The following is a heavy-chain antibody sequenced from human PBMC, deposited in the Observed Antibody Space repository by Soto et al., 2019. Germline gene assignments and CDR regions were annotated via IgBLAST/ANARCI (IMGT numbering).Heavy chain of an antibody. V-gene: IGHV3-30-3*01. CDR1: GFTFSSYA. D-gene: IGHD2-15*01. CDR3: AGGYGGNLPPLGY. Sequence: QVQLVESGGGVVQPGRSLRLSCAASGFTFSSYAMHWVRQAPGKGLEWVAVISYDGSNKYYADSVKGRFTISRDNSKNTLYLQMNSLRAEDTAVYYCAGGYGGNLPPLGYWGQGTLVTVSS. CDR2: ISYDGSNK. J-gene: IGHJ4*02.